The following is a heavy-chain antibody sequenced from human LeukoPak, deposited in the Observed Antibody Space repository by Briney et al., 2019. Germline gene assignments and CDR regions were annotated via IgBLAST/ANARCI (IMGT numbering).Heavy chain of an antibody. J-gene: IGHJ4*02. CDR3: ARVSSDVGDTTLDY. Sequence: SETLSLTCTVSGYSISNGLYWAWIRQPPGKGLEWIGSIYHSGLTYYNPSLESRVTISVATSVNQFSVKLTSVTAADTAVYYCARVSSDVGDTTLDYWGQGTLVSVSS. V-gene: IGHV4-38-2*02. CDR1: GYSISNGLY. CDR2: IYHSGLT. D-gene: IGHD5-12*01.